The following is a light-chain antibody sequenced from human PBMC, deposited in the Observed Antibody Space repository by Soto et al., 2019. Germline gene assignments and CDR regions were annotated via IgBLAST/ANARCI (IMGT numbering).Light chain of an antibody. Sequence: VLAQPPSASGNPGQRIVISCSGSTSNIESHSVNWFQQVPGTAPRLLIITNNQRPSGVPDRFSGSKSGASASLAISGLQSEDVATYYCATWDDSRNGVFGTGTKGTVL. V-gene: IGLV1-44*01. CDR2: TNN. J-gene: IGLJ1*01. CDR1: TSNIESHS. CDR3: ATWDDSRNGV.